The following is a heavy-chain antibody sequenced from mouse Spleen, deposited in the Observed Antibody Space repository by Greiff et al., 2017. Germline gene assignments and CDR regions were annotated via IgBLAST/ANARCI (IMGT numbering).Heavy chain of an antibody. CDR1: GYSFTGYY. Sequence: EVQLQQSGPELVKPGASVKISCKASGYSFTGYYMNWVKQSPEKSLEWIGEINPSTGGTTYNQKFKAKATLTVDKSSSTAYMQLKSLTSEDSAVYYCARNYRYNYAMDYWGQGTSVTVSS. CDR3: ARNYRYNYAMDY. D-gene: IGHD2-14*01. CDR2: INPSTGGT. V-gene: IGHV1-42*01. J-gene: IGHJ4*01.